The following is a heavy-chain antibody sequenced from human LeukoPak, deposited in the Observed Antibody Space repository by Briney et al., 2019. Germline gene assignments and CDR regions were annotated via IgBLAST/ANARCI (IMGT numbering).Heavy chain of an antibody. V-gene: IGHV3-48*03. CDR3: ARDSPFGPGDYYYYMDV. Sequence: PGGSLRLSCAASGFMFSNYEMNWVRQAPGKGLEWVSYISSSGSTIYYADSVKGRFTISRDNAKNSLYLHMNSLRAEDTAVYYCARDSPFGPGDYYYYMDVWGKGTTVTVS. D-gene: IGHD3-10*01. J-gene: IGHJ6*03. CDR2: ISSSGSTI. CDR1: GFMFSNYE.